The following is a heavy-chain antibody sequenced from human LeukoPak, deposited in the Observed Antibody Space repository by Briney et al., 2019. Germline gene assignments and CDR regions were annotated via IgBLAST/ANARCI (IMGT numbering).Heavy chain of an antibody. CDR2: IYYSGST. V-gene: IGHV4-59*08. CDR1: GGSISSYY. Sequence: SETLSLTCSVSGGSISSYYWSWIRQPPGKGLEWIGYIYYSGSTNHNPSLKSRVTISVDTSKNQFSLKLSSVTAADTAVYYCARRIFGSYSDYYYFDYWGQGTLVTVSS. J-gene: IGHJ4*02. CDR3: ARRIFGSYSDYYYFDY. D-gene: IGHD4-11*01.